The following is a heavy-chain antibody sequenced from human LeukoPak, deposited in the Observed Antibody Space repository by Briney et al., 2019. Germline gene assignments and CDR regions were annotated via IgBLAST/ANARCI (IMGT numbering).Heavy chain of an antibody. CDR2: ISGSGGST. CDR3: AKDSPDYYDSSGPDAFDI. V-gene: IGHV3-23*01. CDR1: GFTFSSYA. D-gene: IGHD3-22*01. J-gene: IGHJ3*02. Sequence: GGSLRLSCAASGFTFSSYAMSWVRQAPGKGLEWVSAISGSGGSTYYADSVKGRFTISRDNSKNTMYLQMNRLRAEDTAVYYCAKDSPDYYDSSGPDAFDIWGKGTMVTVSS.